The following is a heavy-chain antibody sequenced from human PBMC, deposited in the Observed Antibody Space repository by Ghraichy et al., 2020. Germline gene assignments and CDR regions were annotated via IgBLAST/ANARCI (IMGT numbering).Heavy chain of an antibody. J-gene: IGHJ4*02. V-gene: IGHV4-59*02. D-gene: IGHD5-12*01. CDR2: IYSRGST. CDR1: GGSVSSYY. CDR3: ARGVWLRLYEFDY. Sequence: SETLSLTCTVSGGSVSSYYWSWIRQPPGKGLEWIGYIYSRGSTNYNPSLKSRVTISLDTSKNQFSLKLSSVTAADTAVYYCARGVWLRLYEFDYWGRGTLVTVSS.